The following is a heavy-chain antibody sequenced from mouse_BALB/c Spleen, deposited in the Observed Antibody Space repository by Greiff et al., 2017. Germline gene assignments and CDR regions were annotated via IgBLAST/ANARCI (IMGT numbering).Heavy chain of an antibody. D-gene: IGHD2-3*01. CDR2: IDPETGGT. V-gene: IGHV1-15*01. J-gene: IGHJ4*01. Sequence: VNLVESGAELVRPGASVTLSCKASGYTFTDYEMHWVKQTPVHGLEWIGAIDPETGGTAYNQKFKGKATLTADKSSSTAYMELRSLTSEDSAVYYCTRLNDGLYYYAMDYWGQGTSVTVSS. CDR3: TRLNDGLYYYAMDY. CDR1: GYTFTDYE.